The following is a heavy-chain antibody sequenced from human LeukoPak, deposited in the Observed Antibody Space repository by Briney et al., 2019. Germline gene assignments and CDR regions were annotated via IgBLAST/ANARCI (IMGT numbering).Heavy chain of an antibody. J-gene: IGHJ4*02. V-gene: IGHV3-11*05. D-gene: IGHD4-17*01. CDR3: ARGGDYGDVTDY. Sequence: GGSLRLSCAASGFTFSDYYMSWIRQAPGKGLEWVSYISSSSNTNYADSVKGRFTISRDNAKNSLYLQMNSLRAEDTAVYYCARGGDYGDVTDYWGQGALVTVSS. CDR1: GFTFSDYY. CDR2: ISSSSNT.